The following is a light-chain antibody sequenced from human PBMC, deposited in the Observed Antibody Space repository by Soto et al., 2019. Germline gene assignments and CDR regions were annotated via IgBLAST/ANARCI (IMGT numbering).Light chain of an antibody. V-gene: IGKV3-11*01. CDR2: DVS. CDR1: QNISNY. J-gene: IGKJ1*01. CDR3: QQYGRSPWT. Sequence: EIVLTQSPATLSLSPGIRATLSCRASQNISNYLIWYQQKPGQAPRLLIYDVSNRATGIPARFSGSGSGTDFALAISRLEPEDFAAYYCQQYGRSPWTFGQGTKVDIK.